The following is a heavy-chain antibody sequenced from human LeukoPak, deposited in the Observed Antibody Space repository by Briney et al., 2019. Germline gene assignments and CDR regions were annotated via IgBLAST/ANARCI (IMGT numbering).Heavy chain of an antibody. V-gene: IGHV1-18*01. Sequence: ASVKVSCKASGYTFTSYGISWVRQAPGQGLEWMGWISAYNGNTNYAQKLQGRVTMTTDTSTSTAYMELRSLRSDDTAVYYCARVRGDYYDGPSDYWGQGTLVTVSS. D-gene: IGHD3-22*01. CDR2: ISAYNGNT. CDR3: ARVRGDYYDGPSDY. J-gene: IGHJ4*02. CDR1: GYTFTSYG.